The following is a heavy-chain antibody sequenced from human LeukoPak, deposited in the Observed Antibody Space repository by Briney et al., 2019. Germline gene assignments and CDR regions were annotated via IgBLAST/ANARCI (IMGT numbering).Heavy chain of an antibody. V-gene: IGHV3-21*01. Sequence: GGSLRLSCAASGFTFSSYSMNWVRQAPGKGLEWVSSISSSSSYIYYADSVKGRFTIYRDNAKNSLYLQMNSLRAEDTAVYYCARGCSSTSCYWSGGYYYYYGMDVWGQGTTVTVSS. CDR1: GFTFSSYS. CDR3: ARGCSSTSCYWSGGYYYYYGMDV. CDR2: ISSSSSYI. D-gene: IGHD2-2*01. J-gene: IGHJ6*02.